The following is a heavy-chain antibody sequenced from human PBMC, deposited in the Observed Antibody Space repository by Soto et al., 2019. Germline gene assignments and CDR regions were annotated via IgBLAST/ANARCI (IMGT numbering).Heavy chain of an antibody. CDR3: ARQGQDTVTVFDY. J-gene: IGHJ4*02. V-gene: IGHV3-33*01. D-gene: IGHD4-17*01. Sequence: QVQLVESGGGVVQPGRSLRLSCAASGFTFSSYGMHWVRQAPGKGLEWVAVIWYDGSNKYYADSVKGRFTISRDNSKNTLYLQMNSLRAEDTAVYYCARQGQDTVTVFDYWGQGTLVTVSS. CDR2: IWYDGSNK. CDR1: GFTFSSYG.